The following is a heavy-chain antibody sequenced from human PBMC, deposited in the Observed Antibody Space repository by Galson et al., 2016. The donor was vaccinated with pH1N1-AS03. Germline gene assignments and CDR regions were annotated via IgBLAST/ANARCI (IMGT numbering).Heavy chain of an antibody. J-gene: IGHJ4*02. CDR3: ASVWLPYSSSPSSLSSLDY. V-gene: IGHV3-30-3*01. D-gene: IGHD6-6*01. Sequence: SLRLSCAASGFSFSSHALHWVRQAPGKGLEWVSVISFDGDSTYPAKSVRGRFSISRDNSKQKLFLQMDSLRPEDTAVYYCASVWLPYSSSPSSLSSLDYWGQGTVVTVSS. CDR2: ISFDGDST. CDR1: GFSFSSHA.